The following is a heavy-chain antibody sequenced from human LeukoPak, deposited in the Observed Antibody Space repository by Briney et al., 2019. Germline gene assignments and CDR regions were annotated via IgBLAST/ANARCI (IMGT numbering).Heavy chain of an antibody. D-gene: IGHD6-13*01. CDR3: ASGSSWRGVDY. J-gene: IGHJ4*02. V-gene: IGHV4-39*01. Sequence: SETLSLTCTVSGGSISSSSYYWGWIRPPPGKGLEWIGSIYYSGSTYYNPSLKSRVTISVDTSKNQFSLKLSSVTAADTAVYYCASGSSWRGVDYWGQGTLVTVSS. CDR2: IYYSGST. CDR1: GGSISSSSYY.